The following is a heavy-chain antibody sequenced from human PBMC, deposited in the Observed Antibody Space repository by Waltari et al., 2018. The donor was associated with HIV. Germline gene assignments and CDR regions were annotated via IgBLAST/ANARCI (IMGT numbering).Heavy chain of an antibody. D-gene: IGHD3-22*01. V-gene: IGHV4-30-4*08. J-gene: IGHJ3*02. CDR1: GGSVSSSDYY. CDR3: ARSRHDYYDSSGYYRGAFDI. CDR2: IYYNENT. Sequence: QVQLQESGPGLVKPSQTLSLTCTVSGGSVSSSDYYWNWIRQPPGKGLEWIGYIYYNENTYYNPSRKSRLTIALDSSKSQFSLKLSSVTAADTAVYYCARSRHDYYDSSGYYRGAFDIWGQGTMVPVSS.